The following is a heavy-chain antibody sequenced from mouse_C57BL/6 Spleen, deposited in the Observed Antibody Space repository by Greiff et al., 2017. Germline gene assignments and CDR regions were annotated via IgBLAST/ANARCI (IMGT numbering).Heavy chain of an antibody. CDR2: IDPSDSYT. Sequence: QVQLQQPGAELVRPGTSVKLSCKASGYTFTSYWMHWVKQRPGQGLEWIGVIDPSDSYTNYNQKFKGKATLTVDTSSSTAYMQLSSLTSEDSAVYYCARWGNYSSWFAYWGQGTLVTVSA. CDR3: ARWGNYSSWFAY. CDR1: GYTFTSYW. J-gene: IGHJ3*01. V-gene: IGHV1-59*01. D-gene: IGHD2-1*01.